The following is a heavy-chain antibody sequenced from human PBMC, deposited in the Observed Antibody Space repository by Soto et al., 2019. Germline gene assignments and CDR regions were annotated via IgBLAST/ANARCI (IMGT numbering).Heavy chain of an antibody. V-gene: IGHV3-21*01. CDR2: ISSSSSYI. D-gene: IGHD3-9*01. Sequence: PGGSLRLSCAASGFTVSSYSMNWVRQAPGKGLEWVSSISSSSSYIYYADSVKGRFTISRDNAKNSLYLQMNSLRAEDTAVYYCARDGSRYFDWLLSNLMMNWFDPWGQGTLVTVSS. J-gene: IGHJ5*02. CDR3: ARDGSRYFDWLLSNLMMNWFDP. CDR1: GFTVSSYS.